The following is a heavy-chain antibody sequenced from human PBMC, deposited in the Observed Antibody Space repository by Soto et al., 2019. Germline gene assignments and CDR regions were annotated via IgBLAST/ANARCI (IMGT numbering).Heavy chain of an antibody. V-gene: IGHV4-39*01. CDR1: GGSISNSIYY. CDR2: VYYSGSA. CDR3: ARHAPTGDLGLGYSDY. J-gene: IGHJ4*01. Sequence: QLQLQESGPGLVKSSETLSLTCTVSGGSISNSIYYWGWIRQPPGKGLEWIGTVYYSGSAYSNPAPRSRVTIAVDTSKNQFSMKLTSVTAADTAVYYCARHAPTGDLGLGYSDYWGHGSLVTVSS. D-gene: IGHD7-27*01.